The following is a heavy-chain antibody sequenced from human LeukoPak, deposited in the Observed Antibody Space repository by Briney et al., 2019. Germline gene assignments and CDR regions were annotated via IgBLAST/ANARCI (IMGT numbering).Heavy chain of an antibody. J-gene: IGHJ4*02. CDR2: IYSSGST. CDR1: GGFISIYY. D-gene: IGHD3-22*01. Sequence: SETLSLTGTLSGGFISIYYWSWIRQPPRKGLEGIGYIYSSGSTNQNPSLKTRVTISLDTSMHPFCLTLSSVPAADTAVYYCARIAYYYDSSGYYIYYFDYWGQGTLVTVSS. CDR3: ARIAYYYDSSGYYIYYFDY. V-gene: IGHV4-59*01.